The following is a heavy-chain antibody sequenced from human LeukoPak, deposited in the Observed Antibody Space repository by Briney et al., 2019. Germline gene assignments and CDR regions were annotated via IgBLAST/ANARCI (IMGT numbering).Heavy chain of an antibody. D-gene: IGHD5-12*01. Sequence: PSETLSLTCTVSGDPITSHSDYKWTWIRQPPGKGLEWIGYIYDSGSTNYNPSLKSRVTISVDTSKNQFSLKLTSVTAADTAEYYCAREYSAFDYWGQGTLVTVSS. CDR3: AREYSAFDY. CDR1: GDPITSHSDY. V-gene: IGHV4-61*08. CDR2: IYDSGST. J-gene: IGHJ4*02.